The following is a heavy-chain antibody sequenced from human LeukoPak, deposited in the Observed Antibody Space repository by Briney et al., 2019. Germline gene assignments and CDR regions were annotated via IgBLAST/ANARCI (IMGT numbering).Heavy chain of an antibody. D-gene: IGHD6-19*01. V-gene: IGHV3-33*01. J-gene: IGHJ4*02. CDR1: GFTFSIYG. CDR3: ARERGLKYSSGWALVDY. CDR2: IWYDGSNK. Sequence: GGSLRLSCAASGFTFSIYGMHRVRQAPGKGLEWVAVIWYDGSNKYYADSVQGRFTISRDNSKNTLYLQMNSLRAEDTAVYYCARERGLKYSSGWALVDYWGQGTLVTVSS.